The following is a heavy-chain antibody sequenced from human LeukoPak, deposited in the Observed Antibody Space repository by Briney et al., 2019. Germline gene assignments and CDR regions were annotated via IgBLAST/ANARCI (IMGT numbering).Heavy chain of an antibody. CDR1: GGSFSGYY. Sequence: SETLSLTCAVYGGSFSGYYWRWIRQPPGNGLEWIGEINHSGSTNYNPSLKSRVTISVDTSKNQFSLKLSSVTAADTAVYYCARGRAYSNYRYYYYYMDVWGKGTTVTVSS. V-gene: IGHV4-34*01. CDR2: INHSGST. CDR3: ARGRAYSNYRYYYYYMDV. J-gene: IGHJ6*03. D-gene: IGHD4-11*01.